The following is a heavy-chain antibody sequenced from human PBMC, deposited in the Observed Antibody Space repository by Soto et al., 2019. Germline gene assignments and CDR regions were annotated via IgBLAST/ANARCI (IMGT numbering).Heavy chain of an antibody. Sequence: SETLSLTCAVYGGSFSGYYWSWIRQPPGKGLEWIGEINHSGSTNYNPSLKSRVTISVDTSKNQFSLKLSSVTAADTAVYYCARGRSSDAFDIWGQGTMVTVSS. J-gene: IGHJ3*02. CDR2: INHSGST. D-gene: IGHD6-13*01. CDR1: GGSFSGYY. V-gene: IGHV4-34*01. CDR3: ARGRSSDAFDI.